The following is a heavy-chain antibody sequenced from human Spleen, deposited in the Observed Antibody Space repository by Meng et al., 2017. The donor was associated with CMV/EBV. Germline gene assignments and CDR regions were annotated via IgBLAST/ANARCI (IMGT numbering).Heavy chain of an antibody. CDR2: INPHSGAT. D-gene: IGHD3-3*01. CDR1: GDMFIGYY. Sequence: SCKASGDMFIGYYRHWVRQAPGQGLEWMGWINPHSGATNYAQKFQDRVTITTDESTSTAYMELSSLRSEDTAVYYCARRDFWSGTFDYWGQGTLVTVSS. CDR3: ARRDFWSGTFDY. V-gene: IGHV1-2*02. J-gene: IGHJ4*02.